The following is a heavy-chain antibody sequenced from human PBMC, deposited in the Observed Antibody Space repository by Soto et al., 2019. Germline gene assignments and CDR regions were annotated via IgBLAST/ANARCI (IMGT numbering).Heavy chain of an antibody. J-gene: IGHJ3*02. V-gene: IGHV3-33*01. CDR3: ARGGDAFGI. D-gene: IGHD3-16*01. Sequence: QVQLVESGGGVVQPGRSLRLSCAASGFTFSSFGMHWLRQAPGKGLEWVAVIWYDASNKYYADSVKGRFTISRDNSKTTLYMQMNSLRVEDMAVYYCARGGDAFGIWGQGTMVTVSS. CDR1: GFTFSSFG. CDR2: IWYDASNK.